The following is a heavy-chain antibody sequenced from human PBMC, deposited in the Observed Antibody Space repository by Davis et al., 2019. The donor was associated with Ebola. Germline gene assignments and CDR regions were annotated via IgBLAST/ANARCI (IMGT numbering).Heavy chain of an antibody. D-gene: IGHD4-23*01. CDR2: INPHSGIT. CDR1: GYTFTGYY. V-gene: IGHV1-2*06. CDR3: ARGADYGGAFDI. Sequence: AASVKVSCKASGYTFTGYYMHWVRQAPGQGLEWMGRINPHSGITNYAQKFQGSVTMNRDTSISTAYMELSRLRSDDTAVYYCARGADYGGAFDIWGQGTMVTVSS. J-gene: IGHJ3*02.